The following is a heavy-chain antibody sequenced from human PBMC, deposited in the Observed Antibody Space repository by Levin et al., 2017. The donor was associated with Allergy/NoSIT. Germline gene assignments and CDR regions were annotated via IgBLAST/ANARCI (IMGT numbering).Heavy chain of an antibody. Sequence: SETLSLTCAVYGGSFSGYYWSWIRQPPGKGLEWIGEINHSGSTNYNPSLKSRVTISVDTSKNQFSLKLSSVTAADTAVYYCARDKVLTAATPPLLDYWGQGTLVTVSS. CDR3: ARDKVLTAATPPLLDY. CDR2: INHSGST. CDR1: GGSFSGYY. V-gene: IGHV4-34*01. D-gene: IGHD2-15*01. J-gene: IGHJ4*02.